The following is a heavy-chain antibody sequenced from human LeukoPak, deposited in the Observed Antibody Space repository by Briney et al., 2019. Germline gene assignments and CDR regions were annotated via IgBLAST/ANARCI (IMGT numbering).Heavy chain of an antibody. CDR2: MHTSGST. D-gene: IGHD3-10*01. CDR1: GGSISSYY. V-gene: IGHV4-4*07. Sequence: SETLSLTCSVSGGSISSYYWSWIRQPAGKGLEWIGRMHTSGSTNYNPSLKSRVTMSVDTSKNQFSLKLSSVTAADTAVYYCGRDSYYYGSGSYYLDYWGQGTLVTVSS. J-gene: IGHJ4*02. CDR3: GRDSYYYGSGSYYLDY.